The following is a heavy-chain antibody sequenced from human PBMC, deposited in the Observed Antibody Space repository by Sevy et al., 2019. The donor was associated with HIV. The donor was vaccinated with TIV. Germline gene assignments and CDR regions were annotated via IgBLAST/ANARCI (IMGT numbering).Heavy chain of an antibody. CDR3: AKESPSGWYDY. V-gene: IGHV3-43D*03. CDR2: ISWDGGST. Sequence: GGSLRLSCAASGFTFDDYAMHWVRQAPGKGLEWVSLISWDGGSTYYAHSVKGRFTISRDNSKNSLYLQMNSLRAEDTALYYCAKESPSGWYDYWGQGTLVTVSS. CDR1: GFTFDDYA. D-gene: IGHD6-19*01. J-gene: IGHJ4*02.